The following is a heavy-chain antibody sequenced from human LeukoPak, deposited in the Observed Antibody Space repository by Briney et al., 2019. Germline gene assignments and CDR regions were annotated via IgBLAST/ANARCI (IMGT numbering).Heavy chain of an antibody. CDR1: GFTFSSYA. J-gene: IGHJ6*02. Sequence: PGGSLRLSCAASGFTFSSYAMSWVRQAPGKGLEWVSAISGSGSSTYYADSVKGRSTISRDNSKNTLYLQMNSLRAEDTSVYYCAKNPPNYYGMDVWGQGTTVTVSS. CDR2: ISGSGSST. CDR3: AKNPPNYYGMDV. V-gene: IGHV3-23*01.